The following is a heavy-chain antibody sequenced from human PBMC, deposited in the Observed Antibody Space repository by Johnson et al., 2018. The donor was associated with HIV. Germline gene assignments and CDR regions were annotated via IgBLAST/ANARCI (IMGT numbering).Heavy chain of an antibody. J-gene: IGHJ3*02. CDR3: ARETRDDAFDI. V-gene: IGHV3-13*01. Sequence: MLLVESGGGLVQPGGSLRLSCAASGFTFSSYDMHWVRQATGKGLEWVSAIGTAGDTYYPGSVKGRFTISRENAKNSLYLQMNSLRAGDTAVYYCARETRDDAFDIWGQGTLVIVSS. CDR1: GFTFSSYD. CDR2: IGTAGDT. D-gene: IGHD2-2*01.